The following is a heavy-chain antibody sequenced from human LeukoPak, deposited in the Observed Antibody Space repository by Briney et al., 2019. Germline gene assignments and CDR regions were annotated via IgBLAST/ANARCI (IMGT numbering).Heavy chain of an antibody. CDR3: ARLYCSGGSCYRSMGYFQH. CDR2: INHSGST. Sequence: SETLSLTCAVYGGSFSGYYWSWIRQPPGKGLEWIGEINHSGSTNYNPSLKSRVAISVDTSKNQFSLKLSSVTAADTAVYYCARLYCSGGSCYRSMGYFQHWGQGTLVTVSS. V-gene: IGHV4-34*01. J-gene: IGHJ1*01. D-gene: IGHD2-15*01. CDR1: GGSFSGYY.